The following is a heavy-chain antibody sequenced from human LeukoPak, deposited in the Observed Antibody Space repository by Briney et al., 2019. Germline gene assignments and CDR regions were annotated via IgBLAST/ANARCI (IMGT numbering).Heavy chain of an antibody. D-gene: IGHD1-26*01. CDR2: ISWNSGSI. CDR1: GFTFDDYA. CDR3: AKSKTYSGSYSDDAFDI. V-gene: IGHV3-9*01. Sequence: SLRLSCAASGFTFDDYAMHWVRQAPGKGLEWVSGISWNSGSIGYADSVKGRFTISRDNAKNSLYLQMNSLRAEDTALYYCAKSKTYSGSYSDDAFDIWGQGTMVTVSS. J-gene: IGHJ3*02.